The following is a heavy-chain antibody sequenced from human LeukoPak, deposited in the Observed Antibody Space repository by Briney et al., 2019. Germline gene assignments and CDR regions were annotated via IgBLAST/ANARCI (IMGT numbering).Heavy chain of an antibody. CDR3: ARSYSSGWYSYY. D-gene: IGHD6-19*01. J-gene: IGHJ4*02. Sequence: PGGSLRLSCAASGFTFSSYAMHWVRPAPGKGLEYVSAISSNGGSTYYANSVKGRFTISRDNSKNTLYLQMGSLRAEDMAVYYCARSYSSGWYSYYWGQGTLVTVSS. CDR2: ISSNGGST. CDR1: GFTFSSYA. V-gene: IGHV3-64*01.